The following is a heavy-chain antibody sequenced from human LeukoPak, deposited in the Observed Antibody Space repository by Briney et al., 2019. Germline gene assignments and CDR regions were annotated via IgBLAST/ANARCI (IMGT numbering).Heavy chain of an antibody. D-gene: IGHD7-27*01. CDR1: GFNLNDYA. CDR3: ARDENWGSGYYCHGLDV. CDR2: ISKASSTM. J-gene: IGHJ6*02. Sequence: GGSLRLSCSASGFNLNDYAMNWVRQAPGKGLEWVSYISKASSTMYYADSVRGRFTISRDNGKNSLFLDMKSLRDDDTAVYFCARDENWGSGYYCHGLDVWGQGTTVTVSS. V-gene: IGHV3-48*02.